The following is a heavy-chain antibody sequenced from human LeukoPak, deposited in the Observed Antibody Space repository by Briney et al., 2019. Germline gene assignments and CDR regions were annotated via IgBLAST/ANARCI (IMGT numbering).Heavy chain of an antibody. CDR3: ARHVGGSIFGVVYNWFDP. D-gene: IGHD3-3*01. J-gene: IGHJ5*02. V-gene: IGHV4-59*08. CDR2: IHYSGST. Sequence: SETLSLTCTVSGGSMSGYFWSWIRQPPGKGLEWIGYIHYSGSTNYNPSLKSRVTISVDTSKNQFSLKLSSVTAADTAVYYCARHVGGSIFGVVYNWFDPWGQGTLVTVSS. CDR1: GGSMSGYF.